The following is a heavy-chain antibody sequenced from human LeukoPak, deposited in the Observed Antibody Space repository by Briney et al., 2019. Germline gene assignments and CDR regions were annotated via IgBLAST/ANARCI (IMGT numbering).Heavy chain of an antibody. CDR2: MNPNSGNT. CDR3: ARQGGATGTGVIYFQH. J-gene: IGHJ1*01. V-gene: IGHV1-8*03. CDR1: GYTFTSYD. Sequence: ASVKVSCKASGYTFTSYDINWVRQATGQGLEWMGWMNPNSGNTGYAQKFQGRVTITRNTSISTAYMELSSLRSEDTAVYYCARQGGATGTGVIYFQHWGQGTLVTVSS. D-gene: IGHD6-13*01.